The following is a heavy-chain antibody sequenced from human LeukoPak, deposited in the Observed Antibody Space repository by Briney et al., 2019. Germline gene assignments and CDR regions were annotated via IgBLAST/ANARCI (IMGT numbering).Heavy chain of an antibody. Sequence: GGSLRLSCAASGFTFSNYAMNWVRQAPGKGLEWVANIKQDGSERYYVDSVKGRFTISRDNAKNSLYLQMNSLRAEDTAVYYCATSRTFDYWGQGTLVTVSS. CDR3: ATSRTFDY. V-gene: IGHV3-7*01. J-gene: IGHJ4*02. CDR1: GFTFSNYA. CDR2: IKQDGSER. D-gene: IGHD2-2*01.